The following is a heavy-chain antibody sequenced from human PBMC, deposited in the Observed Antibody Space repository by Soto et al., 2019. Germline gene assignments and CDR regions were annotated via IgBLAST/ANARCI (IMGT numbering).Heavy chain of an antibody. Sequence: MQLVESGGGWIQPGGSLTLSCAATGFAVSGNYMTWVRQPPRKGLEWVSVIYTDGTTYYADSIKGRFTISRDTSKNTVYLHMTTLGVDDTAVYYCVRAPFPAGTHTNNAFDLWGQGTMVAVSS. D-gene: IGHD3-10*01. V-gene: IGHV3-53*01. CDR3: VRAPFPAGTHTNNAFDL. J-gene: IGHJ3*01. CDR1: GFAVSGNY. CDR2: IYTDGTT.